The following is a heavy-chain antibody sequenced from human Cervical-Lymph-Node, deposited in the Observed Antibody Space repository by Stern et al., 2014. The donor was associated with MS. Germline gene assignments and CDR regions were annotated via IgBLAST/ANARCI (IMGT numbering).Heavy chain of an antibody. CDR1: GYKFSIYW. V-gene: IGHV5-51*01. CDR3: ARQTTAWASDV. Sequence: EVQLVQSGAELIRPGESLKISCKGSGYKFSIYWIAWVRQMPGKGLEWMGIIYPGDSGTRYSTSFQGQVTTSSAKCTSTAYLQWSSLNASDTAMYFCARQTTAWASDVWGQGTLVTVSS. D-gene: IGHD1-14*01. CDR2: IYPGDSGT. J-gene: IGHJ4*02.